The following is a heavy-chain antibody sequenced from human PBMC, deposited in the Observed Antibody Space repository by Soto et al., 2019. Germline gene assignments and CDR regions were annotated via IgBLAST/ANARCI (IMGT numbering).Heavy chain of an antibody. J-gene: IGHJ5*02. Sequence: GGSLRLSCAASGFTFSSYAMTWVRQAPGKGLEWISSISDGYDRPYYADSVKGRFTISRDNSKSTLSLQMNSLRAEDTAVYYYASDGSDNWFDPRGQGTLVTVSS. CDR2: ISDGYDRP. CDR1: GFTFSSYA. D-gene: IGHD1-1*01. V-gene: IGHV3-23*01. CDR3: ASDGSDNWFDP.